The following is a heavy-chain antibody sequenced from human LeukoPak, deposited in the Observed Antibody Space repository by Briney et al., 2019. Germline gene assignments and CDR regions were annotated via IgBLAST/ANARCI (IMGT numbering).Heavy chain of an antibody. Sequence: GGSLRLSCAASGFTVITNDMTWVRQAPGKGLEWVSVLYSDGNTKYADSVQGRFTISRDNSKNTLYLEMNSLSPDDTAVYYCARGVEPLAANTLAYWGQGTLVTLSS. CDR1: GFTVITND. D-gene: IGHD1-14*01. V-gene: IGHV3-53*01. CDR2: LYSDGNT. CDR3: ARGVEPLAANTLAY. J-gene: IGHJ4*02.